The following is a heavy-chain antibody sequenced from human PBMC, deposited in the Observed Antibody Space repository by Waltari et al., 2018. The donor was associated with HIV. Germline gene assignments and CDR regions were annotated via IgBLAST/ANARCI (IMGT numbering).Heavy chain of an antibody. CDR2: IYHSGST. CDR3: ARQPIPGIAVAGTYYYYGMDV. J-gene: IGHJ6*02. V-gene: IGHV4-39*01. Sequence: QLQLQESGPGLVKPSETLSLTCSVPGGSISSSTYYWGWIRQPPGEGLEWIGTIYHSGSTYYNPSLKSRVTMSVDTSKNQFSLKLNSVTAADAAVYYCARQPIPGIAVAGTYYYYGMDVWGQGTTVTVS. CDR1: GGSISSSTYY. D-gene: IGHD6-19*01.